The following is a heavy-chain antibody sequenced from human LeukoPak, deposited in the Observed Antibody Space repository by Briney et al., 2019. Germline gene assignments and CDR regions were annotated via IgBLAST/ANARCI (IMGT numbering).Heavy chain of an antibody. J-gene: IGHJ5*02. CDR2: IKQDGSEK. D-gene: IGHD3-10*01. V-gene: IGHV3-7*01. CDR3: ARDTDGTSGSGSYPNCFEP. Sequence: GGSLRLSCAASGFTCSSYWMSWVRQAPGKGLGWVANIKQDGSEKYYVDSVKGRFTISRDNAKNSLYLQMNSLRAEDTAVYYCARDTDGTSGSGSYPNCFEPWGQGTLVTVSS. CDR1: GFTCSSYW.